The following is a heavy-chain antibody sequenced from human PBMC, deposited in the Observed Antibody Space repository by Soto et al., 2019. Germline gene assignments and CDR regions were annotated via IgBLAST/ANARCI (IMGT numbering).Heavy chain of an antibody. CDR2: IYYSGST. V-gene: IGHV4-59*01. Sequence: QVQPQESGPGLVKPSETLSLTCTVSGGSISSYYWSWIRQPPGKGLEWIGYIYYSGSTNYNPSLKSRVTISVDTSKNQFSLKLSSVTAADTAVYYCARDRGRLNWFDPWGQGTLVTVSS. D-gene: IGHD1-1*01. CDR1: GGSISSYY. J-gene: IGHJ5*02. CDR3: ARDRGRLNWFDP.